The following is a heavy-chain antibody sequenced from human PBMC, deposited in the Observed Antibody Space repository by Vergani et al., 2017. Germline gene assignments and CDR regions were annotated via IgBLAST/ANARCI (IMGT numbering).Heavy chain of an antibody. CDR2: IYYSGST. J-gene: IGHJ4*02. D-gene: IGHD1-26*01. Sequence: HLQQWGGGLLKPSETLSLTCTVSGGSISSSSYYWGWIRQPPGKGLEWIGSIYYSGSTYYNPSLKSRVTISVDTSKNQFSLKLSSVTAADTAVYYCASLAYSGRPRWGQGTLVTVSS. V-gene: IGHV4-39*01. CDR3: ASLAYSGRPR. CDR1: GGSISSSSYY.